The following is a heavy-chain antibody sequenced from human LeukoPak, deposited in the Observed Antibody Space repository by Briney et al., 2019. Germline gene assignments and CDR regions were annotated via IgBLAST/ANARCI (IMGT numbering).Heavy chain of an antibody. CDR2: ISGRSSST. Sequence: GGSLRLSCAVSGFTFTNYAMSWVRQAPGKGLEWVSTISGRSSSTYYADSVKGRFTISRDNSKSTLFLQMHSLRADDTAVYYCAKDGLWFGESGLDYWGQGTLVTVSS. CDR1: GFTFTNYA. D-gene: IGHD3-10*01. V-gene: IGHV3-23*01. CDR3: AKDGLWFGESGLDY. J-gene: IGHJ4*02.